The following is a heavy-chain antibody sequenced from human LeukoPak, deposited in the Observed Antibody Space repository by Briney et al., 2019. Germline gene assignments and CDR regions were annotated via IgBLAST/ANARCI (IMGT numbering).Heavy chain of an antibody. J-gene: IGHJ4*02. CDR1: GFTFSSYS. CDR2: ISSSSSYI. D-gene: IGHD6-13*01. Sequence: GGSLRLSCAASGFTFSSYSMNWVRQAPGKGLEWVSSISSSSSYIYYADSVKGRFTISRDNAKNSLYLQMNSLRAEDTAVYYCARVYTTSSSWYGDLDYWGQGTLVTVSS. V-gene: IGHV3-21*01. CDR3: ARVYTTSSSWYGDLDY.